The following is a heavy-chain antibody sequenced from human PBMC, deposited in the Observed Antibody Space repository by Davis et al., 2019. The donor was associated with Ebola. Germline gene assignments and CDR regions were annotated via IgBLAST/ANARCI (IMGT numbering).Heavy chain of an antibody. CDR1: GFTLSDHY. J-gene: IGHJ3*02. D-gene: IGHD3-9*01. CDR2: ISYDGSNK. CDR3: AKDMERYFDWFDDDFDI. Sequence: PGGSLRLSCAASGFTLSDHYMDWVRQAPGKGLEWVAVISYDGSNKYYADSVKGRFTISRDNSKNTLYLQMNSLRAEDTAVYYCAKDMERYFDWFDDDFDIWGQGTMVTVSS. V-gene: IGHV3-30*18.